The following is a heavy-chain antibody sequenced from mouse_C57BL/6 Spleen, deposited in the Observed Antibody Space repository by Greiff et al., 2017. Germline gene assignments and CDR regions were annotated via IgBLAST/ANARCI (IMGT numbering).Heavy chain of an antibody. CDR2: INPGSGGT. D-gene: IGHD2-3*01. CDR3: ARSGEGYYVSGFAY. CDR1: GYAFTNYL. V-gene: IGHV1-54*01. Sequence: QVHVKQSGAELVRPGTSVKVSCKASGYAFTNYLIAWVKQRPGQGLEWIGVINPGSGGTNYNEKFKGKATLTADKSSSTAYMQLSSLTSEDSAVYFCARSGEGYYVSGFAYWGQGTLVTVSA. J-gene: IGHJ3*01.